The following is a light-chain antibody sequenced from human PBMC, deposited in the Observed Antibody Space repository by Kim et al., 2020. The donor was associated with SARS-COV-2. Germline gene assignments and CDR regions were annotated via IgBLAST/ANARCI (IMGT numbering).Light chain of an antibody. Sequence: ASVGDRVTITCRASQGISSWLVWYQQKPGKAPKLLIYAASSLQSGVPSRFSGSGSGTDFTLTISSLQPEDFATYYCQQTSSAPRTFGQGTKVDIK. CDR3: QQTSSAPRT. CDR1: QGISSW. V-gene: IGKV1-12*01. J-gene: IGKJ1*01. CDR2: AAS.